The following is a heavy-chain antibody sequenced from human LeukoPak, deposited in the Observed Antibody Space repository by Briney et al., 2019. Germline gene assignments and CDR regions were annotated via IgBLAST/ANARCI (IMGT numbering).Heavy chain of an antibody. CDR1: GGSISSSSYY. D-gene: IGHD3-9*01. Sequence: TSETLSLTCTVSGGSISSSSYYWGWIRQPPGKGLEWIGSIYYSGSTYYNPSLKSRVTISVDTSNNQFSLNLSSVTAADTAVYYCARDQDDILTGYRDNWFDPWGQGTLVTVSS. J-gene: IGHJ5*02. CDR3: ARDQDDILTGYRDNWFDP. V-gene: IGHV4-39*07. CDR2: IYYSGST.